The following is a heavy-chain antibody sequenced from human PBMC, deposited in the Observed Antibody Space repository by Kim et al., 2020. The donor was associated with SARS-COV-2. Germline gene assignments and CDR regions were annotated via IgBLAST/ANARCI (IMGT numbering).Heavy chain of an antibody. CDR3: ARAGEYSWYSEYWFDP. V-gene: IGHV4-4*07. CDR2: IYTSGST. Sequence: SETLSLTCTVSGGSISSYYWSWIRQPAGKGLEWIGRIYTSGSTNYNPSLKSRVTMSVDTSKNQFSLKLSSVTAADTAVYYCARAGEYSWYSEYWFDPWGQGTLVTVSS. CDR1: GGSISSYY. J-gene: IGHJ5*02. D-gene: IGHD6-13*01.